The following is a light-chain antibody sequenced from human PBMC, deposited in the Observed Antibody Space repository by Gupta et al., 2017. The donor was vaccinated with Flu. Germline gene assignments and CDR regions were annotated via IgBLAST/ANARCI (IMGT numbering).Light chain of an antibody. V-gene: IGLV3-1*01. CDR1: KLGDKF. CDR2: QDT. CDR3: QVWDINTGV. J-gene: IGLJ2*01. Sequence: SPGQTAVITCSGDKLGDKFACWYQQKPGQYPVLVIYQDTKRPSGIPERFSGSNSGDTATLTIGGTQAVDEADYYCQVWDINTGVFGGGTKVTVL.